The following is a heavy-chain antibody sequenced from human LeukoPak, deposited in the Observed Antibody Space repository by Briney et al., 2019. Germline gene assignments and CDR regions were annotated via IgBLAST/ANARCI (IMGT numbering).Heavy chain of an antibody. Sequence: ASVKVSCKASGYTFTSYDINWVRQATGQVLEWMGWMNPNSGNTGYAQKFQGRVTMTRNTSISTAYMELGSLRSEDTAVYYCARAPFQIVVVPAAMHNWFDPWGQGTLVTVSS. CDR3: ARAPFQIVVVPAAMHNWFDP. D-gene: IGHD2-2*01. CDR1: GYTFTSYD. CDR2: MNPNSGNT. V-gene: IGHV1-8*01. J-gene: IGHJ5*02.